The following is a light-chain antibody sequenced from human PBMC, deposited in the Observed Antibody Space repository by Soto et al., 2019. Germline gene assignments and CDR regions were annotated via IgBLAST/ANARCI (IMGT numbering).Light chain of an antibody. V-gene: IGLV2-8*01. J-gene: IGLJ2*01. Sequence: QSALTQPPSAPGSPGQSVTISCTGTSRDVGGHDYVSWYQQHPGKAPKLIIYELSKRPSGVPDRFSGSKSGNTAPLTVSGLQAEDEADYYCSSYVTGNSLIFGGGTQLTVL. CDR2: ELS. CDR1: SRDVGGHDY. CDR3: SSYVTGNSLI.